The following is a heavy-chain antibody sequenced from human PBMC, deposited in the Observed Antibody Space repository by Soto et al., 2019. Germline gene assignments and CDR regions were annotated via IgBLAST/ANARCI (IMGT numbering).Heavy chain of an antibody. D-gene: IGHD5-12*01. CDR1: GFTFSSYA. CDR2: ISGSGGST. CDR3: AKTPPGMAGYNPGSLDY. J-gene: IGHJ4*02. Sequence: EVQLLESGGGLVQPGGSLRLSCAASGFTFSSYAMSWVRQAPGKGLEWVSAISGSGGSTYYADSVKGRFTIARDNSKNTLYLQMNSLRAEDTAVYYCAKTPPGMAGYNPGSLDYWGQGTLVTVSS. V-gene: IGHV3-23*01.